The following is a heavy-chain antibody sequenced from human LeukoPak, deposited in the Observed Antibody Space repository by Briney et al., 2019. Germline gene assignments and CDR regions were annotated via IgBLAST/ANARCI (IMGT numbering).Heavy chain of an antibody. J-gene: IGHJ4*02. V-gene: IGHV1-2*02. D-gene: IGHD3-22*01. CDR3: ARGRAGYYDSSGYFDY. Sequence: ASVKVSCKASGYTFTGYYMHWVRQAPGQGLEWMGWINPNSGGTNYAQKFQGRVTMTRDTSISTAYMELSRLRSDDTAVYYFARGRAGYYDSSGYFDYWGQGTLVTASS. CDR1: GYTFTGYY. CDR2: INPNSGGT.